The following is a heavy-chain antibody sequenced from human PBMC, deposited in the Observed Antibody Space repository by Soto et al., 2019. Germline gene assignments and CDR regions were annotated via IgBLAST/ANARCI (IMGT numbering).Heavy chain of an antibody. CDR3: SRSPAYCAGPGCSYFDY. V-gene: IGHV2-5*02. D-gene: IGHD2-21*01. CDR1: GFSLSTNRVG. J-gene: IGHJ4*02. CDR2: IYGDDNK. Sequence: QITLKESGPTLVKPTQTLTLTCTFSGFSLSTNRVGVGWIRQPPGKALEWLTLIYGDDNKHYSPSLKTRLTSTNATAKAHGVLTLTNMDPLATATYSCSRSPAYCAGPGCSYFDYWGRGTLITVSS.